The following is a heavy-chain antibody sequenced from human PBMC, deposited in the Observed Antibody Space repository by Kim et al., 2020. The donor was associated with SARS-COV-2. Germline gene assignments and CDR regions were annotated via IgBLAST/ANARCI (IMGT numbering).Heavy chain of an antibody. Sequence: SVKVSCKASGGTFSSYAISWVRQAPGQGLEWMGGIIPIFGTANYAQKFQGRVTITADESTSTAYMELSSLRSEDTAVYYCASRSIPYGSGSYLNVVTAIAHYYYGMDVWGQGTTVTVSS. CDR1: GGTFSSYA. V-gene: IGHV1-69*13. CDR2: IIPIFGTA. D-gene: IGHD3-10*01. J-gene: IGHJ6*02. CDR3: ASRSIPYGSGSYLNVVTAIAHYYYGMDV.